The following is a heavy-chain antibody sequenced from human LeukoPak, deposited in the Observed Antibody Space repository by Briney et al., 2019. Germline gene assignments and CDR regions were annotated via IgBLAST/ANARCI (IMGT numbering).Heavy chain of an antibody. V-gene: IGHV3-23*01. CDR1: GFTFSSYG. Sequence: GGSLRLSCAASGFTFSSYGMTWVRHAPGKGLEWVSTISGSGGTTYYTDSVKGRFTISRDSSKSTLWLQMNSLRAEDTAVYYCARDRKIVGTTTYYYGMDVWGQGTTVTVSS. CDR2: ISGSGGTT. D-gene: IGHD1-26*01. CDR3: ARDRKIVGTTTYYYGMDV. J-gene: IGHJ6*02.